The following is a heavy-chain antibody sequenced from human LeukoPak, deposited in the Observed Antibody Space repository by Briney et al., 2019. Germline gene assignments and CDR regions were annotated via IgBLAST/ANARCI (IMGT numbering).Heavy chain of an antibody. CDR1: GFTFSSYW. Sequence: GGSLRLSCAAFGFTFSSYWMHWVRQAPGKGLVWVSGINYDGSDTRYADTVKGRFTISGDNAKNTLYLQMNSLRAEDTAVYYCQRDFMTAAGIHWGQGTLVTVSS. V-gene: IGHV3-74*01. D-gene: IGHD6-13*01. J-gene: IGHJ4*02. CDR3: QRDFMTAAGIH. CDR2: INYDGSDT.